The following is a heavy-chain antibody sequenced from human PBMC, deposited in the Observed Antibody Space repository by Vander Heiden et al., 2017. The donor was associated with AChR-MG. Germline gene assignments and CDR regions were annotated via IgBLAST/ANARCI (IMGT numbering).Heavy chain of an antibody. J-gene: IGHJ5*02. CDR3: ARATIGFTIGWYNWLDP. V-gene: IGHV6-1*01. CDR1: GDSVSSNSAA. CDR2: TCYRSKWYI. D-gene: IGHD6-19*01. Sequence: QVQPQQSGPGLVKPSLPLSLTCAISGDSVSSNSAAGNWIRQSASRGLEWLGRTCYRSKWYIAYADSVKSRITISPDTSTNQFSLQLTSVTPEDTAVYYCARATIGFTIGWYNWLDPWGQGILVTVSS.